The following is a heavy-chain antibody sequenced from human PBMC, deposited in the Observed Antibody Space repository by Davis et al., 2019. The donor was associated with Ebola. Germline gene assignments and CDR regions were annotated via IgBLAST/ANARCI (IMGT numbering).Heavy chain of an antibody. Sequence: GESLKISCAASGFTFIDAWMSWVRQPPGKGLEWVGRIRSQTDGGTTDSAESVKGRFIISRDDSKNTLYLQMNSLGSEDTAVNYCTTGDYGGNWGKGTLVTFSS. CDR2: IRSQTDGGTT. J-gene: IGHJ4*02. CDR3: TTGDYGGN. CDR1: GFTFIDAW. V-gene: IGHV3-15*01. D-gene: IGHD4-17*01.